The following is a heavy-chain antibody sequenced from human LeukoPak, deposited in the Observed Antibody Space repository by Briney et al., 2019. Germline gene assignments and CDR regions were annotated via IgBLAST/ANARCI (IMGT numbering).Heavy chain of an antibody. CDR1: GGSISSGGYS. Sequence: SETLSLTCAVSGGSISSGGYSWSWIRQPPGKGLEWIGYIYHSGNTFYSPSLKSRITISVDGFKNQLPLKLSSVTAADTAVYYCARVSPYYFDSWGQGTLVTVS. J-gene: IGHJ4*02. CDR2: IYHSGNT. CDR3: ARVSPYYFDS. V-gene: IGHV4-30-2*01.